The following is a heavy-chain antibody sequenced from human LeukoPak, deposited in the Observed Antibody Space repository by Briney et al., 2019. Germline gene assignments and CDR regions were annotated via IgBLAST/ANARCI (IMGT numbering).Heavy chain of an antibody. V-gene: IGHV3-48*03. CDR1: GFTFSSYE. Sequence: PGGSLRLSCAVSGFTFSSYEMNWVRQAPGKGLEWVSYISSSGSTIYYADSVKGRFTISRDNAKKSLYLQMNSLRAEDTAVYYCARDRGYNWNYVGHDAFDIWGQGTMVTVSS. CDR2: ISSSGSTI. J-gene: IGHJ3*02. D-gene: IGHD1-7*01. CDR3: ARDRGYNWNYVGHDAFDI.